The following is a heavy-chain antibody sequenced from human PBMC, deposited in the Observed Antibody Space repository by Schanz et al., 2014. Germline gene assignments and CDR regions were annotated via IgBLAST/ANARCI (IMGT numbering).Heavy chain of an antibody. Sequence: VQLVESGGGVVQPGRSLRLSCAASGFNFGSHGMHWVRQAPGKGLEWVSYVSRSTPDIYYADSVKGRFTMSRDNAKNSVFLQMNSLRVEDTAVYFCVSQTGSPNYWGQGTLVTVSS. D-gene: IGHD6-13*01. J-gene: IGHJ4*02. V-gene: IGHV3-48*01. CDR3: VSQTGSPNY. CDR2: VSRSTPDI. CDR1: GFNFGSHG.